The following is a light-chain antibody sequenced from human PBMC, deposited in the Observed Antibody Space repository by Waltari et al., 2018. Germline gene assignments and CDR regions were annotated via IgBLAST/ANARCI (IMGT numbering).Light chain of an antibody. Sequence: SYELTQPPSVSVSPGPTASITCSGDILGNNYASWYQQKPVQSPLLVIYQDTKRPSEIPERFSGSKSANAATLTITGTQAMDEADYYCQALGTGAWVFGGGTKLTVL. CDR1: ILGNNY. V-gene: IGLV3-1*01. CDR3: QALGTGAWV. J-gene: IGLJ3*02. CDR2: QDT.